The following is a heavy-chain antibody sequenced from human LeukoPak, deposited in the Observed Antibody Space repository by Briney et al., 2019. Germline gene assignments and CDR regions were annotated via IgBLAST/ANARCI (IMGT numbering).Heavy chain of an antibody. J-gene: IGHJ5*02. V-gene: IGHV4-59*01. CDR3: AREEIRSWFDP. Sequence: SETLSLTCTVSGASISVYYWSWVRQPPGEGLEWIGYIYYSGSTNYNPSLKSRVTMSVDTSKNQFSLNLSSVTAADTAMYYCAREEIRSWFDPWGQGTLVTVSS. D-gene: IGHD5-24*01. CDR1: GASISVYY. CDR2: IYYSGST.